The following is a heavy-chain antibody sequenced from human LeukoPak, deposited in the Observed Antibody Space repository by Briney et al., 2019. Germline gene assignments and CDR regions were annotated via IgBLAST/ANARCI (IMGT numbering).Heavy chain of an antibody. CDR2: IIPILGIA. Sequence: VASVKVSCKVSGGTFSSYTISWVRQAPGQGLEWMGRIIPILGIANYAQKFQGRVTITADKSTSTAYMELSSLRSEDTAVYYCANLFGSDDAFDIWGQGTMVTVSS. CDR1: GGTFSSYT. V-gene: IGHV1-69*02. J-gene: IGHJ3*02. CDR3: ANLFGSDDAFDI. D-gene: IGHD3-3*01.